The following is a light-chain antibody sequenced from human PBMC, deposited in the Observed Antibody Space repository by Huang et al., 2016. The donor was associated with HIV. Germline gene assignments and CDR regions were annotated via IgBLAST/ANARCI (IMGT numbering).Light chain of an antibody. CDR1: QSISSW. CDR3: QQYNSYLYT. CDR2: KAS. J-gene: IGKJ2*01. V-gene: IGKV1-5*03. Sequence: DIQMTQSPSTLSASVGDRVTITCRASQSISSWLAWYQQKPGKAPKLLIYKASSLESWVPSRFSGSGYGTEFTLTISSLQPDDFATYYCQQYNSYLYTFGQGTKLEIK.